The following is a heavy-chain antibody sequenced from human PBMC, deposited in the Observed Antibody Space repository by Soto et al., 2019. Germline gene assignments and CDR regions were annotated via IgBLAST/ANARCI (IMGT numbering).Heavy chain of an antibody. CDR2: ISQSGNT. CDR1: RGSLSGFY. Sequence: PSETLSLTCSLYRGSLSGFYWSWIRQPPGKRLEWIGEISQSGNTNHNPSLKSRVSISVDTSKNQFSLNLASVTAADTAVYYCARAPKVSGSSQTRPDFWGQGALVTVSS. D-gene: IGHD6-6*01. V-gene: IGHV4-34*01. CDR3: ARAPKVSGSSQTRPDF. J-gene: IGHJ4*02.